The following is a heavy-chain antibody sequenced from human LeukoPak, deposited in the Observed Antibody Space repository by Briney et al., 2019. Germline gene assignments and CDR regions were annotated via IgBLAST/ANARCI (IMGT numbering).Heavy chain of an antibody. D-gene: IGHD6-19*01. J-gene: IGHJ4*02. V-gene: IGHV5-51*01. CDR3: ARLQRPGRSGWYGGGEFDY. CDR1: GYRFTNYW. Sequence: GESLKISCKGSGYRFTNYWIGWVRQMPGKGLEWMGIIYPGDSDIRYSPSFQGQVTISADKSISTAYLQWSSLKASDTAMYYCARLQRPGRSGWYGGGEFDYWGQGTLVTVSS. CDR2: IYPGDSDI.